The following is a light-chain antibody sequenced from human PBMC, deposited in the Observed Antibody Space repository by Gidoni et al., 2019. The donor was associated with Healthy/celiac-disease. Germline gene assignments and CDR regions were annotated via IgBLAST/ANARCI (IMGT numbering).Light chain of an antibody. V-gene: IGKV3-20*01. CDR1: QSVSSSY. CDR3: QQYGSSPPIT. Sequence: ELVFTQSPGTLSLSPGERATLSCRASQSVSSSYLAWYQQKPGQAPRLLIYGASSRATGIPDRFSGSGSGTDFTLTISRLEPEDFAVYYCQQYGSSPPITFGQXTRLEIK. J-gene: IGKJ5*01. CDR2: GAS.